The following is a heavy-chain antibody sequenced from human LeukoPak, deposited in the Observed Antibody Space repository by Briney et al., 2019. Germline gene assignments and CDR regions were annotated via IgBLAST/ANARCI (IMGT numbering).Heavy chain of an antibody. D-gene: IGHD5-12*01. V-gene: IGHV3-21*01. J-gene: IGHJ4*02. CDR1: GFTLSSYS. CDR3: ARPDGYSGYDFGY. CDR2: ISSSSSYI. Sequence: GGSLRLSCAASGFTLSSYSMNWVRQAPGKGLEWVSSISSSSSYIYYADSVKGRFTISRDNAKNSLYLQMNSLRAEDTAVYYCARPDGYSGYDFGYWGQGTLVTVSS.